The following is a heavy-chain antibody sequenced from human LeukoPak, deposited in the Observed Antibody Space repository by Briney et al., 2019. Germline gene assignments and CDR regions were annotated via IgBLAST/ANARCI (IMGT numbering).Heavy chain of an antibody. V-gene: IGHV3-21*01. CDR1: GFTFSNYN. D-gene: IGHD1-1*01. J-gene: IGHJ4*02. Sequence: PGGSLRLSCAASGFTFSNYNMNWVRQAPGKGLEWVSSISSSSSYIYYTDSLKGRFTISRDNAKNSLYLQMNSLRAEDTAVYYCGRAVSTGTVDYWGQGTLVTVSS. CDR3: GRAVSTGTVDY. CDR2: ISSSSSYI.